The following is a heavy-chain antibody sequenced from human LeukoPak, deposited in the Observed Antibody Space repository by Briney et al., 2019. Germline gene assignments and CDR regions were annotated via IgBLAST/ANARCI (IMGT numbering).Heavy chain of an antibody. CDR2: ISTSNSYI. J-gene: IGHJ4*02. CDR3: ARILSDYYGSGSYYFDY. V-gene: IGHV3-21*01. CDR1: GGSISTYY. D-gene: IGHD3-10*01. Sequence: PSETLSLTCTVSGGSISTYYWSWVRQAPGKGLEWVSSISTSNSYIYYADSLTGRFTISRDNSKNTLYLQMDTLRAEDTAVYHCARILSDYYGSGSYYFDYWGQGILVTVSS.